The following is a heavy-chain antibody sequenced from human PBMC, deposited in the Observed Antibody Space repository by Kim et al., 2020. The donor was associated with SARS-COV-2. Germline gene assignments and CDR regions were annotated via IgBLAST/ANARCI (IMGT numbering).Heavy chain of an antibody. V-gene: IGHV3-23*01. J-gene: IGHJ4*02. D-gene: IGHD2-21*02. CDR2: T. CDR3: ANPRGGVTDF. Sequence: TTSPDTGKGRFTISRDNSKNTLYRQMNSLRAEDTAVYYCANPRGGVTDFWGQGTLVTVSS.